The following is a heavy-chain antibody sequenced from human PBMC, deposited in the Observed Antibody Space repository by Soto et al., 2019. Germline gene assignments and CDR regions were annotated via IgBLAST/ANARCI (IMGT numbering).Heavy chain of an antibody. CDR1: GGSFSGYY. J-gene: IGHJ5*02. D-gene: IGHD6-6*01. CDR2: INHSGST. CDR3: ARRIAARQYNWFDP. V-gene: IGHV4-34*01. Sequence: SETLSLTCAVYGGSFSGYYWSWIRQPPGKGLEWIGEINHSGSTNYNPSLKSRVTISLDTSKNQFSLKLSSVTAADTAVYYCARRIAARQYNWFDPWGQGTLVTAPQ.